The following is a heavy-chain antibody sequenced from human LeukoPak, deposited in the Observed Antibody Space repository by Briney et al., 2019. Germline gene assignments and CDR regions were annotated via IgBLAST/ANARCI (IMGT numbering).Heavy chain of an antibody. D-gene: IGHD1-14*01. V-gene: IGHV4-38-2*02. CDR1: GYSISSGYY. Sequence: SETLSLTCTVSGYSISSGYYWGWIRQPPGKGLEWIGSIFHSGSTYYNPSLKSRVTMSVDTSKSQFSLKLNSVTAADTAVYYCARRAGTQYFDYWGQGTLVTVSS. J-gene: IGHJ4*02. CDR2: IFHSGST. CDR3: ARRAGTQYFDY.